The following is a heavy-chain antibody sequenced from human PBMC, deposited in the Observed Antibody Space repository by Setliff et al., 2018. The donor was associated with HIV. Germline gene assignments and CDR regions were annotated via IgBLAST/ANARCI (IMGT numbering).Heavy chain of an antibody. D-gene: IGHD3-9*01. J-gene: IGHJ4*02. CDR2: ISYTGST. CDR1: GGSINRSNYY. Sequence: ASETLSLTCTVPGGSINRSNYYWGWIRRPPGKGLEWIGTISYTGSTYYDPSLKSRVTISLDTSKNQFFLKLSSVTAPDTAIYYCARQTWEYYDTLTGYYRSPKNFDSWGQGTLVTVSS. V-gene: IGHV4-39*01. CDR3: ARQTWEYYDTLTGYYRSPKNFDS.